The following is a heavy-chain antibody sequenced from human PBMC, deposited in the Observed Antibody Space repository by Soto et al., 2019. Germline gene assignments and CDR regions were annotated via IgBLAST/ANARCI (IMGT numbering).Heavy chain of an antibody. D-gene: IGHD3-10*01. CDR2: IYYSGST. J-gene: IGHJ4*02. Sequence: QVQLQESGPGLVKPSQTLSLTCTVSGGSISSGDYYWSWIRQPPGKGLEWIGYIYYSGSTYYNPPLKSRVTISVDTSTNQCSLKLSSVTAADTAVYYCARAQGAGFLVSWGQGTLVTVSS. V-gene: IGHV4-30-4*01. CDR1: GGSISSGDYY. CDR3: ARAQGAGFLVS.